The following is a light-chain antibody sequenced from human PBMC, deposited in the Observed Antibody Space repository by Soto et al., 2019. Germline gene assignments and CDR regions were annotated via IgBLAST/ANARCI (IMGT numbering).Light chain of an antibody. CDR2: DGS. J-gene: IGKJ2*01. V-gene: IGKV3D-11*01. CDR1: QGVTPAY. CDR3: QQRDDLYT. Sequence: EIVLTQSPGTLSLSPGERATLSCRASQGVTPAYLAWYQHKPGQAPRLLISDGSNRASGIPARFVGSGSGTDFTLTITGLQPEDFAVYFCQQRDDLYTFGQGTKLQIK.